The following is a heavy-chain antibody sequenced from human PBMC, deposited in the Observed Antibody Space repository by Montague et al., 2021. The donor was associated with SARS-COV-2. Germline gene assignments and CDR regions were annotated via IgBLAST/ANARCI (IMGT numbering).Heavy chain of an antibody. CDR1: GGPISDSSY. D-gene: IGHD1-26*01. CDR3: ARQGGSNYGWFDP. V-gene: IGHV4-59*08. J-gene: IGHJ5*02. CDR2: YYSGST. Sequence: SETLSLTCTVSGGPISDSSYCSWIRQPPGKGLEWIGYYYSGSTKYNPSLKSRVTISVDTSKNQFSVKVTSVTAADTAVYYCARQGGSNYGWFDPWGQGTLVTVSS.